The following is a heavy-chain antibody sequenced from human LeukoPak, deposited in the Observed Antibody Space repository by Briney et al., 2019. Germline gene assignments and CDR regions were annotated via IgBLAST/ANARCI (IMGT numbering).Heavy chain of an antibody. CDR1: GGSISSGGYS. D-gene: IGHD3-10*01. Sequence: PSETLSLTCAVSGGSISSGGYSWSWIRQPPGKGLEWIGYIYHSGSTYYNPSLKSRVTISVDRSKNQFSLKLSSVTAADSAVYYCARGHYGSGSYYKLGFDPWGQGTLVTVSS. J-gene: IGHJ5*02. V-gene: IGHV4-30-2*01. CDR2: IYHSGST. CDR3: ARGHYGSGSYYKLGFDP.